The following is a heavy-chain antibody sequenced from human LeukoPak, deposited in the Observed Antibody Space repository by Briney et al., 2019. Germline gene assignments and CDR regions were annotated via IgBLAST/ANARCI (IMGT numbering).Heavy chain of an antibody. Sequence: ASVKVSCKASGYTFISHVIHWVRQAPGQRLEWMGWINIGNGNTKYSQNFQGRITITRDTSATTAYMDLSSLRSEDTAVYYCARRLGRSFDYWGQGTLVTVSS. D-gene: IGHD2-21*01. CDR3: ARRLGRSFDY. CDR1: GYTFISHV. V-gene: IGHV1-3*04. CDR2: INIGNGNT. J-gene: IGHJ4*02.